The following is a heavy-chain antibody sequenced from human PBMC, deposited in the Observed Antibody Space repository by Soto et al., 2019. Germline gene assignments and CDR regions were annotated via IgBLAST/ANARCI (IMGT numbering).Heavy chain of an antibody. V-gene: IGHV1-3*01. J-gene: IGHJ4*02. D-gene: IGHD3-16*01. CDR3: ARDDNLGDIRY. CDR2: INAGDGNT. CDR1: GYTFTYHV. Sequence: ASVKVSCTASGYTFTYHVMHCMRQAPGQRLEWMGWINAGDGNTRYSQKFQGRVIITRDTSASTASMELSSLTSEDTAVYYCARDDNLGDIRYWGQGTLVTVSS.